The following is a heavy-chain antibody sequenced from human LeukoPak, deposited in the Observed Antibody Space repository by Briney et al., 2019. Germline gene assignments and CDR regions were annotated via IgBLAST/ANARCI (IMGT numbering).Heavy chain of an antibody. J-gene: IGHJ4*02. Sequence: GRSLRLSCAASGFPFASFAMTWVRQAPGKGLEWVSSITASGDRTYFADSVKGRFTLSTDNSKNTLYLQMNSLRAEDTAIYYCAKGKQGTYDYWGQGTLVTVSS. D-gene: IGHD7-27*01. CDR2: ITASGDRT. V-gene: IGHV3-23*01. CDR1: GFPFASFA. CDR3: AKGKQGTYDY.